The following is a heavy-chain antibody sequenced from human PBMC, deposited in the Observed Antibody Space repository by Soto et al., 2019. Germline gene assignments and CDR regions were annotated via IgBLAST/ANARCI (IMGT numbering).Heavy chain of an antibody. Sequence: EVQLVESGGGLVQPGGSLRLSCEASRGAFGDYWMHWVRQAPGKGLVWVSRINRDANDIIYADSVKGRFTASRDNAKNMVFLQMNSLSVEDTAVYYCARDVPRNCFDSWGQGTLVTVSS. J-gene: IGHJ5*01. CDR1: RGAFGDYW. V-gene: IGHV3-74*01. CDR3: ARDVPRNCFDS. D-gene: IGHD3-10*02. CDR2: INRDANDI.